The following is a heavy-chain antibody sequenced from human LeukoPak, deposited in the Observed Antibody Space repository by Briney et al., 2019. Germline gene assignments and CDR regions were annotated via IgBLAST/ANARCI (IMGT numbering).Heavy chain of an antibody. CDR2: ISYDGSNE. J-gene: IGHJ4*02. D-gene: IGHD3-22*01. Sequence: GGSLRLSCAASGFTFSSYAMHWVRQAPGKGLEWVAVISYDGSNEYYADSVKGRFTISRDNSKNTLYLQMNSLRAEDTAVYYCARDYSGYAEYYFDYWGQGTLVTVSS. CDR3: ARDYSGYAEYYFDY. V-gene: IGHV3-30*04. CDR1: GFTFSSYA.